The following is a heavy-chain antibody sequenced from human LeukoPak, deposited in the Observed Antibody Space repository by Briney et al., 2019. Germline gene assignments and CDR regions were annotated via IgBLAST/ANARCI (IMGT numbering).Heavy chain of an antibody. CDR1: GFTVSSNY. CDR3: ARSQPSVRRFDY. J-gene: IGHJ4*02. V-gene: IGHV3-53*01. Sequence: PGGSLRLSCAASGFTVSSNYMSWVRQAPGKGLEWVSALGGGGGDTYYADSVKGRFTISRDNSANMVYLQMNSLRAEDTAVYNCARSQPSVRRFDYWGQGTLVTVSS. CDR2: LGGGGGDT. D-gene: IGHD2-2*01.